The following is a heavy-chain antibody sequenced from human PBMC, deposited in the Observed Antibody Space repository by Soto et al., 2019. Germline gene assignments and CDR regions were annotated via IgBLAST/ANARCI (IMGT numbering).Heavy chain of an antibody. Sequence: GGSLRLSCAASGFTFSNAWMSWVRQAPGKGLEWVGRIKSKTDGGTTDYAAPVKGRFTISRDDSKNTLYLQMNSLKTEDTAVYYCTTLGRTGPLYYYYYYMDVWGKGTTVTVSS. CDR1: GFTFSNAW. V-gene: IGHV3-15*01. CDR2: IKSKTDGGTT. J-gene: IGHJ6*03. CDR3: TTLGRTGPLYYYYYYMDV.